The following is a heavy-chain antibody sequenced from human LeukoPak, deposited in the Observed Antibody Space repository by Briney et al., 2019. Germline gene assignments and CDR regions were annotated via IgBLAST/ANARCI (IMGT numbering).Heavy chain of an antibody. CDR2: IYYSGST. CDR3: ARGVAALSTYYYYYMDV. D-gene: IGHD6-13*01. CDR1: GGSISSYY. V-gene: IGHV4-59*12. Sequence: PSETLSLTCTVSGGSISSYYWSWIRQPPGKGLEWIGYIYYSGSTNYNPSLKSRVTISVDTSKNQFSLKLSSATAADTAVYYCARGVAALSTYYYYYMDVWGKGTTVTVSS. J-gene: IGHJ6*03.